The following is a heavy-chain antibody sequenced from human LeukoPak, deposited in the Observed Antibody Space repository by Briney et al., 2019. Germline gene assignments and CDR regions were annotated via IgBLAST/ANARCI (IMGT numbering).Heavy chain of an antibody. CDR1: GFTFSNYW. CDR2: INPGGSST. Sequence: GGSLRLSCAASGFTFSNYWMHWVRQVPGKGLVWVSRINPGGSSTTYADSVKGRFTISRDNAKNTLYLQMNSLRAEDTAVYYCARSSQADDYWGQGTLVTVSS. V-gene: IGHV3-74*01. J-gene: IGHJ4*02. CDR3: ARSSQADDY. D-gene: IGHD2-15*01.